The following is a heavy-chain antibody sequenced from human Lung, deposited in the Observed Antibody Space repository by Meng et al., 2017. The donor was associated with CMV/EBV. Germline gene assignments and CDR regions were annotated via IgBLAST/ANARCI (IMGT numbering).Heavy chain of an antibody. Sequence: GESLKISCAASGFTFRRYDMHWVRQAPGKGLGGVAFILYDGSIKYYADSVKGRFTISRDNSKNTVYLQMNSLRIEDTAMYYCAKILVGASPDDAFDIWGQGKXV. CDR2: ILYDGSIK. CDR1: GFTFRRYD. D-gene: IGHD1-26*01. J-gene: IGHJ3*02. CDR3: AKILVGASPDDAFDI. V-gene: IGHV3-30*02.